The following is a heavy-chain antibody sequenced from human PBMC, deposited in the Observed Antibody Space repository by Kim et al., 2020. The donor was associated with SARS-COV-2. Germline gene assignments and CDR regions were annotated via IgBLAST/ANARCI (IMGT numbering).Heavy chain of an antibody. J-gene: IGHJ4*02. V-gene: IGHV3-66*01. D-gene: IGHD2-21*02. Sequence: DSVKGRFTISRDNSKNTRYLQRNSLRAEDTAVYYCARDGSYCGGDCYSDYWGQGTLVTVSS. CDR3: ARDGSYCGGDCYSDY.